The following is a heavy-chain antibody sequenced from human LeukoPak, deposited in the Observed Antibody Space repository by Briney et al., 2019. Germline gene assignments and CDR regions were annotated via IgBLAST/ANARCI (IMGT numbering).Heavy chain of an antibody. CDR2: IVVGSGNT. CDR3: AADRSGWFYFDY. D-gene: IGHD6-19*01. V-gene: IGHV1-58*01. Sequence: TSVKVSCKASGFTFTSSAVQWVRQAHGQRLEWIGWIVVGSGNTNYAQKFQERVTITRDMSTSTAYMELSSLRSEDTAVYYCAADRSGWFYFDYWGQGTLVTVSS. J-gene: IGHJ4*02. CDR1: GFTFTSSA.